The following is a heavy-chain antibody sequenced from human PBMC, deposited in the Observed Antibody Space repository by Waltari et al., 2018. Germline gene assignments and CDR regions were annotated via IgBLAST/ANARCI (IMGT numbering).Heavy chain of an antibody. V-gene: IGHV1-69*01. D-gene: IGHD1-26*01. CDR2: IIPIFGTA. Sequence: QVQLVQSGAEVKKPGSSVTVSCKASGGTFSSYAISWVRQAPGQGLEWMGGIIPIFGTANYAQKFQGRVTITADESTSTAYMELSSLRSEDTAVYYCARDVPRSTRTCIVGAANWFDPWGQGTLVTVSS. J-gene: IGHJ5*02. CDR3: ARDVPRSTRTCIVGAANWFDP. CDR1: GGTFSSYA.